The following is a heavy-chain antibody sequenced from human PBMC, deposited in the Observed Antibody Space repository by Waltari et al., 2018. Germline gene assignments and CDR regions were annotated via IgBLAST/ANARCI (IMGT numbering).Heavy chain of an antibody. CDR1: GFTFSTYS. Sequence: EVQLVESGGGLVQPGGSLRLSCAASGFTFSTYSMNWVRQAPGKSPGVVSYIDKSSGTIYYADSVKGRFTISGDNAKNSLSLQMNSLRAEDTAVYYCASDGVGVHPGDAFDIWGQGTMVTVSS. CDR3: ASDGVGVHPGDAFDI. CDR2: IDKSSGTI. J-gene: IGHJ3*02. V-gene: IGHV3-48*01. D-gene: IGHD1-26*01.